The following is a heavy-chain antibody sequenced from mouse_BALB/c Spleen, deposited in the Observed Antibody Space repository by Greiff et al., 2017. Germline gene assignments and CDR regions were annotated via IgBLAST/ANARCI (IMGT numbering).Heavy chain of an antibody. J-gene: IGHJ2*01. CDR1: GFTFSDYG. D-gene: IGHD2-14*01. CDR3: ARGEVRREGSFDY. V-gene: IGHV5-15*02. CDR2: ISNLAYSI. Sequence: EVMLVESGGGLVQPGGSRKLSCAASGFTFSDYGMAWVRQAPGKGPEWVAFISNLAYSIYYADTVTGRFTISRENAKNTLYLEMSSLRSEDTAMYYCARGEVRREGSFDYWGQGTTLTVSS.